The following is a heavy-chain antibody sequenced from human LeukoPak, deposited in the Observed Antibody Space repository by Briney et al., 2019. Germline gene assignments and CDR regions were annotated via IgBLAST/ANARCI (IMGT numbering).Heavy chain of an antibody. CDR2: ISFGGNTK. CDR3: ARAAVVTGGLDL. D-gene: IGHD2-21*02. Sequence: PGGSLRLSCAASGFTFSSYTMHWVRQAPGKGLEWVAVISFGGNTKYYADSVRGRVPISRDNSRNTLFLEINSLRPEDTAVYFCARAAVVTGGLDLWGRGTLVTVSS. J-gene: IGHJ2*01. V-gene: IGHV3-30*03. CDR1: GFTFSSYT.